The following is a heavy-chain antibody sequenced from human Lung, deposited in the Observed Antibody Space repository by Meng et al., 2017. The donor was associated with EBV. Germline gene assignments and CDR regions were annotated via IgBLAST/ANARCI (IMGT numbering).Heavy chain of an antibody. V-gene: IGHV4-4*02. CDR2: IYDGGFT. Sequence: VQLQESGPGMVKPSGTLSLPCAVSGGSISSSNWWNWVRQPPGKGLEWIGEIYDGGFTNYNPSLKSRVTVSMDTSKNQFSLKLSSVTAADTAVYYCARLYRGGWYLWGRGTLVTVSS. CDR1: GGSISSSNW. CDR3: ARLYRGGWYL. D-gene: IGHD6-19*01. J-gene: IGHJ4*02.